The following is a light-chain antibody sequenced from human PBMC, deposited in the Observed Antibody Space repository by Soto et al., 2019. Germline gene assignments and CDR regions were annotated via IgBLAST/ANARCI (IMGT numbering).Light chain of an antibody. J-gene: IGLJ1*01. CDR2: EVS. CDR3: SSYAGSNHLV. CDR1: SSDVGGYNY. V-gene: IGLV2-8*01. Sequence: QSALTQPPSASGSPGQSVTISCTGTSSDVGGYNYVSWYQQHPGKAPKLMIYEVSKRPSGVPDRFSGSKSGNTASLTVSGHQAEDEADYYCSSYAGSNHLVFGTGTKLTVL.